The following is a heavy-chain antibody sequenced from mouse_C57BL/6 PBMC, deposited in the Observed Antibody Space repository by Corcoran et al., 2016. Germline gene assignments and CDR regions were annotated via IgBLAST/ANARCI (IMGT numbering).Heavy chain of an antibody. CDR2: INPNNGGT. V-gene: IGHV1-26*01. CDR3: ASYGYEDAY. Sequence: VQLQQSGAELVKPGASVKISCKASGYTFTDYYMNWVKQSHGKSLEWIGDINPNNGGTSYNQKFKGKATLTVDKSSSTAYMELRSLTSEDSAVYYCASYGYEDAYWGQGTLVTVSA. J-gene: IGHJ3*01. CDR1: GYTFTDYY. D-gene: IGHD2-2*01.